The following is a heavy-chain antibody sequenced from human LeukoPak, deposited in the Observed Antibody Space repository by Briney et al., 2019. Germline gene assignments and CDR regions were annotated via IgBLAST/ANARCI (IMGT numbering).Heavy chain of an antibody. CDR3: ALRYFDRDY. J-gene: IGHJ4*02. CDR1: GGSISSSNYY. CDR2: IYYSGST. V-gene: IGHV4-39*01. D-gene: IGHD3-9*01. Sequence: PSETLSLTCTVSGGSISSSNYYWVWIRQPPGKGLEWVGSIYYSGSTYYNPSLISRVTISVDTSKNQFSLKLSSVTAADTAVYYCALRYFDRDYWGQRTLVTVSS.